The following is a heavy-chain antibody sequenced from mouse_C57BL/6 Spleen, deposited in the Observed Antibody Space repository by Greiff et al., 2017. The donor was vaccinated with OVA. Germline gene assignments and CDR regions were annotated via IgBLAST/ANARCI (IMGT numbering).Heavy chain of an antibody. CDR3: ARNYDYAMDY. Sequence: DVQLVESGPGLVKPSQSLSLTCSVTGYSITSGYYWNWIRQFPGNKLEWMGYISYDGSNNYNPSLKNRISITRDTSKNQFFLKLNSVTTEDTATYYCARNYDYAMDYWGQGTSVTVSS. CDR1: GYSITSGYY. V-gene: IGHV3-6*01. J-gene: IGHJ4*01. CDR2: ISYDGSN. D-gene: IGHD1-1*01.